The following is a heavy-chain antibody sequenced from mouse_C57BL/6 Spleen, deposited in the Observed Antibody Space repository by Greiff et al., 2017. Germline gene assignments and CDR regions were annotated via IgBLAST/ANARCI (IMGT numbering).Heavy chain of an antibody. J-gene: IGHJ2*01. CDR2: IDPNSGGT. D-gene: IGHD4-1*01. Sequence: VQLQQPGAELVKPGASVKLSCKASGYTFTSYWMHWVKQRPGRGLEWIGRIDPNSGGTNYNEKFKSKATLTVDKPSSTAYVQLSSLTSEDSAVYYCARTGTGYYFDYWGQGTTLTVSS. CDR3: ARTGTGYYFDY. V-gene: IGHV1-72*01. CDR1: GYTFTSYW.